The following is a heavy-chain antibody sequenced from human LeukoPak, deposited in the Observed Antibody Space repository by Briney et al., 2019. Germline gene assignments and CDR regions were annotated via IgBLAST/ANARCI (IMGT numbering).Heavy chain of an antibody. D-gene: IGHD6-6*01. CDR1: GYTFTGYY. Sequence: ASVKVSCKASGYTFTGYYMYWVRQAPGQGLEWMGWINPKSGGTNYAQKFQGRVTMTRDTSISTAYMELSRLRSDDTAVYYCARDGGAARASAFDYWGQGTLVTVSS. CDR3: ARDGGAARASAFDY. CDR2: INPKSGGT. V-gene: IGHV1-2*02. J-gene: IGHJ4*02.